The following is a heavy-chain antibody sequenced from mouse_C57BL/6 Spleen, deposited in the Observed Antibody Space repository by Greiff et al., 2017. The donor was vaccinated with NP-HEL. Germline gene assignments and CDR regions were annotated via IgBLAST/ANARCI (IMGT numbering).Heavy chain of an antibody. V-gene: IGHV3-6*01. Sequence: VQLQESGPGLVKPSQSLSLTCSVTGYSITSGYYWNWIRQFPGNKLEWMGYISYDGSNNYNPSLKNRISITRDTSKNQFFLKLNSVTTEDTATYYCARAYSNYGAMDYWGQGTSVTVSS. CDR1: GYSITSGYY. CDR2: ISYDGSN. J-gene: IGHJ4*01. CDR3: ARAYSNYGAMDY. D-gene: IGHD2-5*01.